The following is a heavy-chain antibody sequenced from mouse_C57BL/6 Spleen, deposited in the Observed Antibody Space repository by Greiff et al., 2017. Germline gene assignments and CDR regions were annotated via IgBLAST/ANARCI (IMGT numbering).Heavy chain of an antibody. Sequence: QVQLQQSGAELVMPGASVKLSCKASGYTFTSYWMHWVKQRPGQGLEWIGEIDPSDSYTNYNQKFKGKSTLTVDKSSSTAYMQLSSLTSEDSAVYYCARILIYYYGSSPYYYAMDYWGQGTSVTVSS. CDR3: ARILIYYYGSSPYYYAMDY. J-gene: IGHJ4*01. D-gene: IGHD1-1*01. V-gene: IGHV1-69*01. CDR1: GYTFTSYW. CDR2: IDPSDSYT.